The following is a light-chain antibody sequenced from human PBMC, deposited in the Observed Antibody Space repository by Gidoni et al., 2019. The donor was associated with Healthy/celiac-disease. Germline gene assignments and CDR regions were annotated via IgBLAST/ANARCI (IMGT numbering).Light chain of an antibody. CDR3: QQDYNLRT. V-gene: IGKV3D-7*01. Sequence: PGERVTLSCRASQSVSSSYLTWYQQKPGQAPRLLIYGASTRATSIPARFSGSGSGTDFTLTISSLQHEDFAVYYCQQDYNLRTFGQGTKVEIK. CDR2: GAS. CDR1: QSVSSSY. J-gene: IGKJ1*01.